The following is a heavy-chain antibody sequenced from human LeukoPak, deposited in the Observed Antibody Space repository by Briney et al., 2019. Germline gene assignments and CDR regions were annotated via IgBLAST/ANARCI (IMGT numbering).Heavy chain of an antibody. V-gene: IGHV3-23*01. D-gene: IGHD3-16*01. CDR2: INGGGYGT. J-gene: IGHJ3*02. CDR3: AREVPGVLGDVLDI. Sequence: GGSLRLSCAASGFTFHIYAMNWVRQAPGKGLEWVSAINGGGYGTYYADSVRGRFTIYRDNAKNSLYLQMNSLRAEDTAVYYCAREVPGVLGDVLDIWGQGTMVTVSS. CDR1: GFTFHIYA.